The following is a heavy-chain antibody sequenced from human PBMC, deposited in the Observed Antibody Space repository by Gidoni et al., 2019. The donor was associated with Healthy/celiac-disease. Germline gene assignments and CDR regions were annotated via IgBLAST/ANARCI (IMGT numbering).Heavy chain of an antibody. CDR2: IYPGDSDT. CDR1: GYSFTSYW. D-gene: IGHD5-18*01. V-gene: IGHV5-51*01. J-gene: IGHJ4*02. CDR3: ARLGTAMVFDY. Sequence: EVQLVQSGAEVQKPGESLKISCKGSGYSFTSYWIGRVREMPGKGREWMGIIYPGDSDTSYSPSFQGQVTISADKSSSTAYLQWSSLKASDTAMYYCARLGTAMVFDYWGQGTLVTVSS.